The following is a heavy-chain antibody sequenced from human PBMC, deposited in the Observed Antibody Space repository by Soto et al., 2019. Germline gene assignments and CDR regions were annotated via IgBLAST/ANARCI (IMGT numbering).Heavy chain of an antibody. CDR1: GYSFTSYW. CDR2: IYPGDSDT. J-gene: IGHJ6*02. V-gene: IGHV5-51*01. CDR3: ARHYHPDYYYYGMDV. Sequence: GESLKISCKGSGYSFTSYWIGWVRQMPGKGLEWMGIIYPGDSDTRYSPSLQGQVTISADKSISTAYLQWSSLKASDTAMYYCARHYHPDYYYYGMDVWGQGTTVTVSS. D-gene: IGHD2-2*01.